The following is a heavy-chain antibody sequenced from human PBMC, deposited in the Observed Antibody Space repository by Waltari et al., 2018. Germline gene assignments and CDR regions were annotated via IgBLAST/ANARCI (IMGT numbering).Heavy chain of an antibody. J-gene: IGHJ6*02. V-gene: IGHV4-34*01. CDR1: GGSFSGYY. CDR2: INHSGST. CDR3: ARARITMIVVVPSPYGMDV. Sequence: QVQLQQWGAGLLKPSETLSLTCAVYGGSFSGYYWSWIRQPPGKGLEWIGEINHSGSTNYNPSRKSRVTISVDTSKNQFSLKLSSVTAADTAVYYCARARITMIVVVPSPYGMDVWGQGTTVTVSS. D-gene: IGHD3-22*01.